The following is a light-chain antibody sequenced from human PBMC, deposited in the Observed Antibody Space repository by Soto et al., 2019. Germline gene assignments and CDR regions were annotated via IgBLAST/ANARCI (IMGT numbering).Light chain of an antibody. Sequence: QSVLTQPASVSGSPGQSITISCTGTSSDVGGYNYVSWYQQHPGKAPKLMIYEVSNRPSGVSHRFSGSKSGNTASLTISGRQAADEADYYCSSYTSSSTLVFGGGTKLTVL. J-gene: IGLJ2*01. CDR2: EVS. CDR1: SSDVGGYNY. CDR3: SSYTSSSTLV. V-gene: IGLV2-14*01.